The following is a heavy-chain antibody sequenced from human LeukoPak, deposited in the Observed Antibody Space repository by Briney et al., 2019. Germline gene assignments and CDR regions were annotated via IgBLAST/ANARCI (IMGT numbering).Heavy chain of an antibody. J-gene: IGHJ4*02. CDR1: GFTFSSYE. V-gene: IGHV3-48*03. CDR2: ISSSGSAI. Sequence: GGSLRLSCAASGFTFSSYEMNWVRQAPGKGLEWVSYISSSGSAIYYADSVKGRFTISRDNAKNSLYLQMNSLRAGDTAIYYCARDPGNTAIDYWGQGTLVTVSS. D-gene: IGHD5-18*01. CDR3: ARDPGNTAIDY.